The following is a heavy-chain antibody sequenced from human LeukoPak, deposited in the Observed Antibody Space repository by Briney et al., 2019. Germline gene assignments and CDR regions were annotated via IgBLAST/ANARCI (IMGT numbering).Heavy chain of an antibody. Sequence: GGSLRLSCAASGFTFSSCWMSWVRQAPGKGLEWVANIKQDGSEKYYVDSVKGRFTISRDNAKNSLYLQMNSLRAEDTAVYYCARAPRVVAASLDYWGQGTLVTVSS. D-gene: IGHD2-15*01. J-gene: IGHJ4*02. V-gene: IGHV3-7*01. CDR2: IKQDGSEK. CDR1: GFTFSSCW. CDR3: ARAPRVVAASLDY.